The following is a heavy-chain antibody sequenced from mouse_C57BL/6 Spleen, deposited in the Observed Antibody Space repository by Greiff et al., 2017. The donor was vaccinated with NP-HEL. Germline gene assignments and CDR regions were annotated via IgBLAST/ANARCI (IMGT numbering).Heavy chain of an antibody. V-gene: IGHV1-42*01. CDR1: GYSFTGYY. CDR2: INPSTGGT. J-gene: IGHJ3*01. Sequence: EVKLMESGPELVKPGASVKISCKASGYSFTGYYMNWVKQSPEKSLEWIGEINPSTGGTTYNQKFKAKATLTVDKSSSTAYMQLKSLTSEDSAVYYCARGALYYGNYEGFAYWGQGTLVTVSA. CDR3: ARGALYYGNYEGFAY. D-gene: IGHD2-1*01.